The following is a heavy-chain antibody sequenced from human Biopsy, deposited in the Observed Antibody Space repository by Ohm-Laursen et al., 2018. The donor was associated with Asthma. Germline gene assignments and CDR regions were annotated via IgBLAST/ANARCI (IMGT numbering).Heavy chain of an antibody. CDR2: ISYDGSNK. CDR3: ARDPHNSYLASLRTKFNYYYYGMDV. CDR1: GFTFSSYS. J-gene: IGHJ6*02. D-gene: IGHD1-7*01. V-gene: IGHV3-30*03. Sequence: SLRLSCAAPGFTFSSYSMNWVRQAPGKGLEWVAVISYDGSNKYYADSVKGRFTISRDNSKNTLYLQMSSLRSEDTAVYYCARDPHNSYLASLRTKFNYYYYGMDVWGQGTTVTVSS.